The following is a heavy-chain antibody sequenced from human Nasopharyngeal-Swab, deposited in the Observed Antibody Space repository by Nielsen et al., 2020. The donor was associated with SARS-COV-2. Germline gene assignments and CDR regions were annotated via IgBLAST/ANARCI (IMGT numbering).Heavy chain of an antibody. Sequence: VRQAPRKGLEWVSDISGSGGSTYYADSVKGRFTISRDNSKNTLYLQMNSLRAEDTAVYYCAKRKHQTRAVAGTGEALDYWGQGTLVTVSS. D-gene: IGHD6-19*01. CDR3: AKRKHQTRAVAGTGEALDY. CDR2: ISGSGGST. J-gene: IGHJ4*02. V-gene: IGHV3-23*01.